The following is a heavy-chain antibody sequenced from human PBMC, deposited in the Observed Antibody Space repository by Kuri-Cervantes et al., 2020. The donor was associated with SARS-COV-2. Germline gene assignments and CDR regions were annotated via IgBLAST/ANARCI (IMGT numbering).Heavy chain of an antibody. Sequence: GESLKISCAASGFTFSSYRMQWVRQAPGKGLEWVSLINFRGDKTDCADFVKGRFTNSRDNVKNTLYLQMNSLSADDTGVYYCARAGYAEFDLWGQGTLVTVSS. CDR1: GFTFSSYR. CDR2: INFRGDKT. V-gene: IGHV3-74*01. D-gene: IGHD5-12*01. CDR3: ARAGYAEFDL. J-gene: IGHJ4*02.